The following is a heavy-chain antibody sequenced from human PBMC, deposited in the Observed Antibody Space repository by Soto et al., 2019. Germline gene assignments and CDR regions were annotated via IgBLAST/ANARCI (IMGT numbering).Heavy chain of an antibody. CDR3: ARELFAVCSGGRCYSI. CDR1: GFTFSIYS. D-gene: IGHD2-15*01. Sequence: EMQLVESGGGLVKPGGSLRLSCAASGFTFSIYSMNWVRQAPGKGLEWASSISSSGTYIYYADSVKGRFTISRDNAKNSLYLDMNSLRAEDTAVYYCARELFAVCSGGRCYSIWGQGTLVTVSS. V-gene: IGHV3-21*01. CDR2: ISSSGTYI. J-gene: IGHJ4*02.